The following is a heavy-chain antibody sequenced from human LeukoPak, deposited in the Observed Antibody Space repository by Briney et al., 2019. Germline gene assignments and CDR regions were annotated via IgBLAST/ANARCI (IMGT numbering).Heavy chain of an antibody. J-gene: IGHJ4*02. D-gene: IGHD5-24*01. V-gene: IGHV1-69*13. Sequence: GASVKVSCKASGGTFSSYAISWVRQAPGQGLEWMGGIIPIFGTANYAQKFQGRVTITADESTSTAYMELSSLRSEDTAVYYCARDDRDCYSRFGYWGQGTLVTVSS. CDR1: GGTFSSYA. CDR2: IIPIFGTA. CDR3: ARDDRDCYSRFGY.